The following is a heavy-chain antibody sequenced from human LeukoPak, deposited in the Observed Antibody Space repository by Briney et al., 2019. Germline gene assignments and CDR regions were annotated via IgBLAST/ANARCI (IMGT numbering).Heavy chain of an antibody. J-gene: IGHJ6*04. CDR3: AKGTFYYGSGSYCMDV. CDR1: GFTFSTYW. D-gene: IGHD3-10*01. CDR2: IIGINSST. V-gene: IGHV3-23*01. Sequence: GGSLRLSCAASGFTFSTYWMSWVRQAPGKGLEWVSSIIGINSSTYYADSVKGRFTISRDNSRDTLHLQVNSLRAEDTAVYYCAKGTFYYGSGSYCMDVWGKGTTVTVSS.